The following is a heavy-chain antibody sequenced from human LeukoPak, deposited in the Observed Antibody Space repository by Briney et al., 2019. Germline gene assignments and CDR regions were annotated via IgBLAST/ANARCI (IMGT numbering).Heavy chain of an antibody. CDR1: GFTFSNAW. J-gene: IGHJ4*02. CDR3: TTRSLAVAGTDY. CDR2: IKSKTDGGTT. V-gene: IGHV3-15*07. D-gene: IGHD6-19*01. Sequence: GGSLRLSCAASGFTFSNAWMNWVRQAPGKGLEWVGRIKSKTDGGTTDYAAPVKGRFTISRDDSKNTLYLQMNSLKTEDTAVYCCTTRSLAVAGTDYWGQGTLVTVSS.